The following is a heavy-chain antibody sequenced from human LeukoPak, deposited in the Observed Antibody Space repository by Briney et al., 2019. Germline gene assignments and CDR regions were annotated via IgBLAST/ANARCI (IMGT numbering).Heavy chain of an antibody. Sequence: GGSLRLSCAASGFTFSNYAMHWVRQAPGKGLEWVAVISFDATKEYFGKSVKGRFAISRDNSKATLYLQMHRLRIEDTALYFCARFKVGTNTTQKNAFDIWGRGTVVAVSS. V-gene: IGHV3-30*01. D-gene: IGHD1-1*01. CDR3: ARFKVGTNTTQKNAFDI. CDR2: ISFDATKE. CDR1: GFTFSNYA. J-gene: IGHJ3*02.